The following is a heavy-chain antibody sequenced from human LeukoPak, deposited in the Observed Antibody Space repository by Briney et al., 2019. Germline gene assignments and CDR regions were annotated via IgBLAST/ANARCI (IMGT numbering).Heavy chain of an antibody. J-gene: IGHJ6*02. D-gene: IGHD2-2*01. V-gene: IGHV3-30*04. CDR3: ARNQLLNTPLGEYYYGMDV. Sequence: GGCLRLSCAASGFTFSSYAMHWVRQAPGKGLEWVAVISYDGSNKYYADSVKGRFTISRNNSKNTLYLQMNSLRAEDTAVYHCARNQLLNTPLGEYYYGMDVWGQGTTVTVSS. CDR2: ISYDGSNK. CDR1: GFTFSSYA.